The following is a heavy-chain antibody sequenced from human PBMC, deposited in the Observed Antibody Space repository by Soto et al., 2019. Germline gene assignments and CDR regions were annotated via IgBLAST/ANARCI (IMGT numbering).Heavy chain of an antibody. CDR2: ISYDGSNK. D-gene: IGHD3-16*02. CDR1: GFTFSSYA. J-gene: IGHJ2*01. Sequence: QEQLVESGGGVVQPGRSLRLSCAASGFTFSSYAMHWVRQAPGKGLEWVAVISYDGSNKYYADSVKGRFTISRDNSKNTLDLQMHSRRAEDTAVYYCARDESTYSYGPEINWYFDLWGRGTLVTVS. CDR3: ARDESTYSYGPEINWYFDL. V-gene: IGHV3-30-3*01.